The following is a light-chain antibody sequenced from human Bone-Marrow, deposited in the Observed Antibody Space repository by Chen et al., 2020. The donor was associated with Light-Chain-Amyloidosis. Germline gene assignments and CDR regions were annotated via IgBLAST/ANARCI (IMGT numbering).Light chain of an antibody. CDR1: NRDAGGYKY. CDR2: DGS. CDR3: SSYRGNSTWV. J-gene: IGLJ3*02. V-gene: IGLV2-14*03. Sequence: QSDLTQPASVSGSPGQTITISCTESNRDAGGYKYVSWYQHNPGEAPKLPIYDGSNRPSGISNRFSGSRSGNTASLTISGLRAEDEAIDYCSSYRGNSTWVFGGGTKLTVL.